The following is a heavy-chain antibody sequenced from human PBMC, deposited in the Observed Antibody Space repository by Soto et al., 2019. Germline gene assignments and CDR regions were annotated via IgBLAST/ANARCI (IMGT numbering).Heavy chain of an antibody. D-gene: IGHD3-16*01. CDR2: IDPGDSDT. V-gene: IGHV5-51*01. CDR1: GYTLSVYW. J-gene: IGHJ6*02. Sequence: GEALKMSCKASGYTLSVYWIGWVRQMPGKGPEWMGNIDPGDSDTSDNPSFVGRVAVSAGKSTDTACLPGSRLPASHTALYYCVSQLGHSAMLILASWGQGPTVTVCS. CDR3: VSQLGHSAMLILAS.